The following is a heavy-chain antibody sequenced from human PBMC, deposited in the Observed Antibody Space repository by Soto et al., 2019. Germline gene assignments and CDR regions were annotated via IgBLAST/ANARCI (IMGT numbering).Heavy chain of an antibody. Sequence: SLRLSCAASGFTFSSYSMNWVRQAPGKGLEWVSSISSSSSYIYYADSVKGRFTISRDNAKNSLYLQMNSLRAEDTAVYYCASTCSGGSCYSRWYYYDSSGYYLDYWGQGTLVTVSS. V-gene: IGHV3-21*01. CDR3: ASTCSGGSCYSRWYYYDSSGYYLDY. CDR2: ISSSSSYI. J-gene: IGHJ4*02. D-gene: IGHD3-22*01. CDR1: GFTFSSYS.